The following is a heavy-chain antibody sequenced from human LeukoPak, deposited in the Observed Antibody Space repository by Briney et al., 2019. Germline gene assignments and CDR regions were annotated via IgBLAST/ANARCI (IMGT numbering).Heavy chain of an antibody. D-gene: IGHD4-23*01. J-gene: IGHJ4*02. CDR1: GGSINSYY. Sequence: SETLSLTCTVSGGSINSYYWSWIRQPAGKGLEWIGRIYSSGNTNYNPSLKSRVSMSVDTSKNQFSLKLTSVTAADTAVYYCARGGKATVVTMWGQGILVTVSS. CDR3: ARGGKATVVTM. V-gene: IGHV4-4*07. CDR2: IYSSGNT.